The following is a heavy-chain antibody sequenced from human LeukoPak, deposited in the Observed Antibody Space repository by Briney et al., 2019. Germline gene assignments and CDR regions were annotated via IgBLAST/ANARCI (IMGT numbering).Heavy chain of an antibody. Sequence: PSETLSLTCAVYGGSFSGYYWSWIRQPPGKGLEWIGEINHSGSTNYNPSLKSRVTISVDTSKNQFSLKLSSVTVADTAVFYCARGPYAYDSSGAFDIWGQGTMVTVSS. CDR1: GGSFSGYY. V-gene: IGHV4-34*01. J-gene: IGHJ3*02. CDR2: INHSGST. CDR3: ARGPYAYDSSGAFDI. D-gene: IGHD3-22*01.